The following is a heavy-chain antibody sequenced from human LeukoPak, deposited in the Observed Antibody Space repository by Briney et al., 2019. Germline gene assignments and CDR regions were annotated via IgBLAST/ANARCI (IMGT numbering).Heavy chain of an antibody. CDR3: ARDLKSRYSSGWYYYYYYMDV. V-gene: IGHV3-21*01. CDR1: GFTFSSYA. J-gene: IGHJ6*03. D-gene: IGHD6-19*01. Sequence: PGGSLRLSCAASGFTFSSYAMSWVRQAPGKGLEWVSAISSSSSYIYYADSVKGRFTISRDNAKNSLYLQMNSLRAEDTAVYYCARDLKSRYSSGWYYYYYYMDVWGKGTTVTISS. CDR2: ISSSSSYI.